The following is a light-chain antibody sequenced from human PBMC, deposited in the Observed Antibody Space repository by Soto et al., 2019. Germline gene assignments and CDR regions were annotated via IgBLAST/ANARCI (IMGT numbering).Light chain of an antibody. Sequence: EIVLAQSPGTLSLSPGERATLSCRASQSISSNSLAWYQQKPGQAPRLLIYGASNRATGIPDRFSGSGSGTDFTLTISRLEPEDFALYSCQQYADSPTTFGPGTKLEIK. V-gene: IGKV3-20*01. CDR3: QQYADSPTT. J-gene: IGKJ2*01. CDR2: GAS. CDR1: QSISSNS.